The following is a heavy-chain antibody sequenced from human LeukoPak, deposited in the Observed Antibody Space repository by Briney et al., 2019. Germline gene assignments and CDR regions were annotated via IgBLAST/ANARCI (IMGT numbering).Heavy chain of an antibody. CDR1: GYSFTSYW. V-gene: IGHV5-51*01. CDR3: ARHMGDSSGYYYGIDY. CDR2: IYPGDSDT. J-gene: IGHJ4*02. Sequence: GESLKISRKGSGYSFTSYWIGWVRQMPGKGLEWMGIIYPGDSDTRYGPSFQGQVTISADKSISTAYLQWSSLKASDTAMYYCARHMGDSSGYYYGIDYWGQGTLVTVSS. D-gene: IGHD3-22*01.